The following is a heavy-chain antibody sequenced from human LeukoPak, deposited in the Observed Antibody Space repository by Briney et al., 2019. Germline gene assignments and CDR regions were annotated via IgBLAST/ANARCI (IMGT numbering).Heavy chain of an antibody. V-gene: IGHV1-2*02. D-gene: IGHD1-26*01. J-gene: IGHJ6*02. CDR1: GYTFTGYY. CDR3: ARDRSGSYYEDNYYYYGMDV. Sequence: ASVKLSCKASGYTFTGYYMHWVRQAPGQGLEWMGWINPNSGGTNYAQKFQGRVTMTRDTSISTAYMELSRLRSDDTAVYYCARDRSGSYYEDNYYYYGMDVWGQGTTVTVSS. CDR2: INPNSGGT.